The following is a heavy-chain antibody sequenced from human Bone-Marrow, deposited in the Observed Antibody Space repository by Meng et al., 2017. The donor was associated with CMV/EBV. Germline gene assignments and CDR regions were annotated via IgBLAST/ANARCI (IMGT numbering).Heavy chain of an antibody. D-gene: IGHD2-2*01. CDR2: INPNSGGT. Sequence: ASVKVSCKASRYTFTGYYMHWVRQAPGQGLEWMGWINPNSGGTNYAQKFQGRVTMTRDTSISTAYMELSRLRSDDTAVYYCARDDTVPAATQPDYYYYGMDVWGQGTTVTVSS. J-gene: IGHJ6*02. CDR3: ARDDTVPAATQPDYYYYGMDV. V-gene: IGHV1-2*02. CDR1: RYTFTGYY.